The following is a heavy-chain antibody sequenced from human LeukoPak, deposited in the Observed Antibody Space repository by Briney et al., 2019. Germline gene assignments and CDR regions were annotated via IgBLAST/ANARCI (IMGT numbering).Heavy chain of an antibody. CDR3: ARGGSYPSAFDI. V-gene: IGHV3-53*01. CDR2: IYSGGST. CDR1: GFTVSSNY. Sequence: GGSLRLSCAASGFTVSSNYMSWVRQAPGKGLEWVSIIYSGGSTFYADSVKGRFTISRDNSKNTLYLQMNSLGAEDTAVYYCARGGSYPSAFDIWGQGTMVTVSS. J-gene: IGHJ3*02. D-gene: IGHD1-26*01.